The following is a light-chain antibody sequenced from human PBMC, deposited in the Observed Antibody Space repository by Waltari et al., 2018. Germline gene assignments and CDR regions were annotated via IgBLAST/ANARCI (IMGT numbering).Light chain of an antibody. J-gene: IGKJ1*01. V-gene: IGKV3-20*01. CDR3: QKYGSLPAT. CDR2: DAS. CDR1: QSISRF. Sequence: EIMLTQSPGTLSLSPGERATLSCRASQSISRFLAWSQQKPGQAPRPLIYDASSRATGIPDRFSGSGSGTDFSLTISRLEPEDIAVYYCQKYGSLPATFGQGTKVEIK.